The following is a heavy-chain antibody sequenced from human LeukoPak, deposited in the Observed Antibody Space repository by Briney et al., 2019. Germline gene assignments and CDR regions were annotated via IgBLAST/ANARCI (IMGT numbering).Heavy chain of an antibody. CDR3: ARGSSRSPRDAFDI. CDR2: ISPSGAST. Sequence: GASVKVSCKASGYTFTSYYMHGVRQAPGQGLEWMGIISPSGASTTYAQNFQGRVTMTRDMSTSTLYMELSSLKSEDTAVYYCARGSSRSPRDAFDIWGQGTTVTVSS. J-gene: IGHJ3*02. CDR1: GYTFTSYY. V-gene: IGHV1-46*01.